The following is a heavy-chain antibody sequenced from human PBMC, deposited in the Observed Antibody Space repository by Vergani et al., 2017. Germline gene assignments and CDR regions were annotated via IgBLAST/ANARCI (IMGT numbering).Heavy chain of an antibody. Sequence: QVQLVQSGAEVKKPGSSVKVSCKTSGGTFSNYAINWVRQAPGQGLEWMGGIIPIFGTSNYAQKFQARVTITADESTSTAYMELSSLRSEDTAVYYCARVKSGDVLRSFDWLSKGAFDIWGQGTMVTVAS. D-gene: IGHD3-9*01. J-gene: IGHJ3*02. CDR1: GGTFSNYA. CDR3: ARVKSGDVLRSFDWLSKGAFDI. V-gene: IGHV1-69*12. CDR2: IIPIFGTS.